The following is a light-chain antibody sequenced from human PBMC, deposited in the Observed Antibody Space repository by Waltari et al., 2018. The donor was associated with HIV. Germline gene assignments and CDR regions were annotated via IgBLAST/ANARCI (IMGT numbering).Light chain of an antibody. V-gene: IGLV3-1*01. CDR2: QDS. J-gene: IGLJ2*01. Sequence: SYELTQPPSVSVSPGQTASITCSGDKLGDKYACWYKQKPGQSPVLVIYQDSKRPSGIPGLFSGSNSGNTATLTISGTQAMDEADYYCQAWDSSTASYVVFGGGTKLTVL. CDR3: QAWDSSTASYVV. CDR1: KLGDKY.